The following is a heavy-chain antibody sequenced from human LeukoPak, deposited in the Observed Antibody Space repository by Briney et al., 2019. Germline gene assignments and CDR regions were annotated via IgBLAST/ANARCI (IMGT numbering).Heavy chain of an antibody. D-gene: IGHD1-1*01. CDR2: IYYSGST. V-gene: IGHV4-59*01. CDR3: ARTNDGDYYYGMDV. CDR1: GASIRGYY. Sequence: SETLSLTCTLSGASIRGYYWSWIRQPPGKGLEWIGYIYYSGSTNYNPSLKSRVTISVDTSKNQFSLKLSSVTAADTAVYYCARTNDGDYYYGMDVWGQGTTVTVSS. J-gene: IGHJ6*02.